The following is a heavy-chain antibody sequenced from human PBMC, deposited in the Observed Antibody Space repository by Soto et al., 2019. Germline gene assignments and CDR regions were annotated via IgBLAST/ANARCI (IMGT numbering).Heavy chain of an antibody. D-gene: IGHD3-22*01. CDR3: AREGYYYDSSGYSGGFDY. Sequence: SETLSLTCTVSGGSVSSGSYYWSWIRQPPGKGLEWIGYIYYSGSTNYNPSLKSRVTISVDTSKNQFSLKLSSVTAADTAVYYCAREGYYYDSSGYSGGFDYWGQGTLVTVSS. J-gene: IGHJ4*02. CDR2: IYYSGST. CDR1: GGSVSSGSYY. V-gene: IGHV4-61*01.